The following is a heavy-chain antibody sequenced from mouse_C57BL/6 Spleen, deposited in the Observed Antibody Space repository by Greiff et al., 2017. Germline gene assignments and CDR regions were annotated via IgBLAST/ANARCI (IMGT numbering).Heavy chain of an antibody. J-gene: IGHJ2*01. CDR1: GYSITSGYY. D-gene: IGHD1-1*01. CDR2: ISYDGSN. Sequence: EVQLQESGPGLVKPSQSLSLTCSVTGYSITSGYYWNWIRQFPGNKLEWMGYISYDGSNNYNPSLKNRISITRDTSKNQFFLKLNSVTTEDTATYYCARGTNYYGNGVYFDYWGQGTTLTVSS. CDR3: ARGTNYYGNGVYFDY. V-gene: IGHV3-6*01.